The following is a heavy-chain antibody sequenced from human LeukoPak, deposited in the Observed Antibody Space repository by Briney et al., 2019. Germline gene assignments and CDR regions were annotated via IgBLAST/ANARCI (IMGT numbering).Heavy chain of an antibody. V-gene: IGHV4-34*01. CDR2: SHESGGT. CDR3: ARRRTYDYGPNGYYYGMDV. D-gene: IGHD4-17*01. CDR1: GASVNGHY. J-gene: IGHJ6*02. Sequence: AETMSLTRAVEGASVNGHYWSGLRQPAGVLVGWVGESHESGGTKFNPSLKSRATISADTSKNQFSLMLTSVTAADTAVYYCARRRTYDYGPNGYYYGMDVWGQGTTVTVSS.